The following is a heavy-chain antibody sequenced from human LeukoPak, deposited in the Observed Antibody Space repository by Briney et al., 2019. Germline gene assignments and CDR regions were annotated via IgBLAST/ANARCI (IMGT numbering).Heavy chain of an antibody. V-gene: IGHV4-59*08. CDR3: ARHSSSWYAAN. J-gene: IGHJ4*02. CDR1: GASTSDYY. D-gene: IGHD6-13*01. CDR2: IDYSGRT. Sequence: PSETLSLTCTIFGASTSDYYWSWVRQPPGKGLEWIGYIDYSGRTNYNPSLRSRVTISVGTSKNNFSLKLSSVTAADTAVYYCARHSSSWYAANWGQGTLVTVSS.